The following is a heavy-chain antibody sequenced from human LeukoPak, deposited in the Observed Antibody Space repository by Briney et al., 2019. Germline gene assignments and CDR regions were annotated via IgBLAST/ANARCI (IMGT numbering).Heavy chain of an antibody. J-gene: IGHJ5*02. D-gene: IGHD2-21*02. CDR1: GGTFSSYA. CDR3: AGGGAYCGGDCYDWFDP. Sequence: SVKVSCKASGGTFSSYAISWVRQAPGQGLEWMGGIIPIFGTANYAQKFQGRVTITTDESTSTAYMELSSLRSEDTAVYYCAGGGAYCGGDCYDWFDPWGQGTLVTVSS. CDR2: IIPIFGTA. V-gene: IGHV1-69*05.